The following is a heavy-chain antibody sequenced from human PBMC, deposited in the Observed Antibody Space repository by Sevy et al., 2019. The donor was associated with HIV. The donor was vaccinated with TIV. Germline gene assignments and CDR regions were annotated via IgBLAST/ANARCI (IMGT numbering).Heavy chain of an antibody. V-gene: IGHV3-30*04. D-gene: IGHD3-22*01. CDR2: VSFHGGSQ. CDR3: AKEGYSSGYAGAFNI. Sequence: GGSLRLSCSASGFSFSTSVMHWVRQAPGKGLEWVALVSFHGGSQYPSDSVKGRFTISRDNSKNTLYLQLNSLRPEDKGVYYCAKEGYSSGYAGAFNIWGQGTMVTVS. CDR1: GFSFSTSV. J-gene: IGHJ3*02.